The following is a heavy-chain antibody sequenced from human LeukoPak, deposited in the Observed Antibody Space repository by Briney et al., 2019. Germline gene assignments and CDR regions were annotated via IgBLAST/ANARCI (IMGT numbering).Heavy chain of an antibody. J-gene: IGHJ4*02. CDR2: IYYSGST. CDR1: GGSISSSSYY. CDR3: ASVVAGTPDY. D-gene: IGHD6-19*01. Sequence: SETLSLTCTVSGGSISSSSYYWGWIRQPPGKGLEWIGSIYYSGSTCYNPSLKSRVTISVDTSKNQFSLKLSSVTAADTAVYYCASVVAGTPDYWGQGTLVTVSS. V-gene: IGHV4-39*01.